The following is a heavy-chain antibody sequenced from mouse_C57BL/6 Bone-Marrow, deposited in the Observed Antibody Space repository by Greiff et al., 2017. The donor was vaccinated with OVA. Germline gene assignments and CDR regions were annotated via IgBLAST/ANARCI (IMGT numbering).Heavy chain of an antibody. J-gene: IGHJ3*01. D-gene: IGHD2-1*01. V-gene: IGHV6-6*01. CDR1: GFTFSDAW. CDR2: IRNKANNHAT. CDR3: HLLWYPAWFAY. Sequence: GGSMTLSCAASGFTFSDAWMDWVRQSPEKGLEWVAEIRNKANNHATYYAESVKGRFTISRDDSKSSVYLQMNSLRAEDTGIYYCHLLWYPAWFAYWGQGTLVTVSA.